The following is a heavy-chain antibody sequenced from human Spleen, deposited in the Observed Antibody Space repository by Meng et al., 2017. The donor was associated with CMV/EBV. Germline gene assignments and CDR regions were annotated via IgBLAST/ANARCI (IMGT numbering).Heavy chain of an antibody. CDR2: MNPNSGNT. D-gene: IGHD6-13*01. CDR3: ARGASSNTGGWFDP. CDR1: GYTFTSYD. J-gene: IGHJ5*02. Sequence: ASGYTFTSYDISWVRQATGQGLEWMGWMNPNSGNTGYAQKFQGRVTMTRNTSISTAYMELSSLRSEDTAVYYCARGASSNTGGWFDPWGQGTLVTVSS. V-gene: IGHV1-8*01.